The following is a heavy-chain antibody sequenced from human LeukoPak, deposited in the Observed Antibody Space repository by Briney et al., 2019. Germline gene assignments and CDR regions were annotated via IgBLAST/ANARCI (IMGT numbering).Heavy chain of an antibody. Sequence: GGSLRLSCAASGFTFSSYWMSWVRQAPGKGLEWVANIKQDGSEKYYVDSVKGRFTISRDNAKNSLYLQMNSLRDEDTAVYYCARAGSGYDFPNFDYWGQGTPVTVSS. CDR3: ARAGSGYDFPNFDY. CDR2: IKQDGSEK. CDR1: GFTFSSYW. V-gene: IGHV3-7*01. D-gene: IGHD5-12*01. J-gene: IGHJ4*02.